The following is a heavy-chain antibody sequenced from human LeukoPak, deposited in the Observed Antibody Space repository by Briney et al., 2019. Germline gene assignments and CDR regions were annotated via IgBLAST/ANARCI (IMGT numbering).Heavy chain of an antibody. D-gene: IGHD5-12*01. CDR2: IYSGGST. Sequence: GGSLRLSCAASGFTVSSNYMSWVRQAPGKGLEWVSVIYSGGSTYYADSVKGRFTISRDNSKNTLYLQMNSLRAEDTAVYYCARDSYIGACFDYWGQGTLVTVSS. CDR3: ARDSYIGACFDY. CDR1: GFTVSSNY. V-gene: IGHV3-53*01. J-gene: IGHJ4*02.